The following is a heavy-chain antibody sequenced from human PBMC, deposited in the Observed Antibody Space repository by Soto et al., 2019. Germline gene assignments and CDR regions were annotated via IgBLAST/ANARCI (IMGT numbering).Heavy chain of an antibody. D-gene: IGHD1-26*01. V-gene: IGHV5-51*01. J-gene: IGHJ5*02. Sequence: PGDSLNISCKGSRYRFTIYWIGWVRQMPGKGLEWMGIIYPGDSDTRYSPSFQGQVTISADKSISTAYLQWSSLKASDTAMYYCAISPKWELLEGGWFDPWGQGTLVTVSS. CDR2: IYPGDSDT. CDR1: RYRFTIYW. CDR3: AISPKWELLEGGWFDP.